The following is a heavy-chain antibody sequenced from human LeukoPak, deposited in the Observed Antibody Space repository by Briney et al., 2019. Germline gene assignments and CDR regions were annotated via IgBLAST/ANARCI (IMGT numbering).Heavy chain of an antibody. J-gene: IGHJ4*02. CDR1: VYSFTVHW. CDR3: ARARAYYHDGSAYYFTF. D-gene: IGHD3-22*01. Sequence: PGGSLMISCVYSFTVHWIAWVRQVPGKGLEWVGIIYPEDSDTRYSPSFQGQVTISPDKSISSAYLRWSSLKASDTAMYYCARARAYYHDGSAYYFTFWAEETLVTLSS. CDR2: IYPEDSDT. V-gene: IGHV5-51*01.